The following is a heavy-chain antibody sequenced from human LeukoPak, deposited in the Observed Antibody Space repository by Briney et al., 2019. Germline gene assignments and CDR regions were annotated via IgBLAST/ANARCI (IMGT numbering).Heavy chain of an antibody. CDR3: ARDKVAGSMAGSNFDY. J-gene: IGHJ4*02. D-gene: IGHD6-19*01. V-gene: IGHV3-7*01. Sequence: PGGSLRLSCAASGFTFSSYEMNWVRQVPGKGLEWVANIKQDGSERNYVDSVKGRFTISRDNAKNSLYLQMNSLRVEDTAVYYCARDKVAGSMAGSNFDYWGQGTLVTVSS. CDR2: IKQDGSER. CDR1: GFTFSSYE.